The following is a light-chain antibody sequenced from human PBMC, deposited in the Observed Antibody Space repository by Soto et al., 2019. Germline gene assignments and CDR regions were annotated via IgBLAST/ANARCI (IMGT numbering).Light chain of an antibody. CDR2: GAS. V-gene: IGKV3-15*01. CDR3: QQYNTWPYT. CDR1: QTISAN. Sequence: IVMTQSPATLSVSPGESATLSCRASQTISANLAWYQQKPGQAPRFLIFGASTRATGIPPRFRGSGSGTEFTLTISSLQSEDFAVYYCQQYNTWPYTFGQGTKLEIK. J-gene: IGKJ2*01.